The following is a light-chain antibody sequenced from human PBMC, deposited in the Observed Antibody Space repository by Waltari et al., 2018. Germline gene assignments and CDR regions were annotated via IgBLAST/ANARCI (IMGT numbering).Light chain of an antibody. CDR1: RSNIGAGYD. Sequence: QSVLSPPPSVSGAPGQGVPIPCPRRRSNIGAGYDVHCYQQLPGTVPKLLIYANGNRPSGGPDRFSGSKSGTSASLSITGLQAEDEADYYCQSYDSSLSDWVFGGGTKLTVL. J-gene: IGLJ2*01. CDR3: QSYDSSLSDWV. V-gene: IGLV1-40*01. CDR2: ANG.